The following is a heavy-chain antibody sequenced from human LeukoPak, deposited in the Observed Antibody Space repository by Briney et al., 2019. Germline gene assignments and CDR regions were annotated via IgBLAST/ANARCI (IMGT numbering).Heavy chain of an antibody. Sequence: PGGSLRLSCAASGFTFSSYSMNWVRQAPGKGLEWVSYISSSSSTIYYADSVKGRFTISRDNAKNSLYLQMNSLRAEDTAVYYCATTYGSGDGNDDYWGQGTLVTVSS. V-gene: IGHV3-48*01. CDR1: GFTFSSYS. J-gene: IGHJ4*02. CDR3: ATTYGSGDGNDDY. D-gene: IGHD3-10*01. CDR2: ISSSSSTI.